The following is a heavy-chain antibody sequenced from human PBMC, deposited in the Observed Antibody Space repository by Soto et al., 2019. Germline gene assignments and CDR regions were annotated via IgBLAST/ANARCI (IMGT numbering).Heavy chain of an antibody. J-gene: IGHJ4*02. Sequence: PSETLSLTCTVSGGSISGYYWSWIRQPPGMGLEWIGYIYYSGRTNYNPSLKSRVTISVDTSKNQFSLKLSSVTAADTAVYYCARGGWPLTPPDYWGQGTLVTVSS. CDR1: GGSISGYY. V-gene: IGHV4-59*08. CDR2: IYYSGRT. D-gene: IGHD2-15*01. CDR3: ARGGWPLTPPDY.